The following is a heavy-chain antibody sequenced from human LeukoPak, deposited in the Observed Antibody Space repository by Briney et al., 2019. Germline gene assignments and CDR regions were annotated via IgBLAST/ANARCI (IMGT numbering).Heavy chain of an antibody. D-gene: IGHD6-19*01. CDR3: ARAPRDSSGWYYYFYYMDV. J-gene: IGHJ6*03. Sequence: PSETLSLTCTVSGVSISSYYWSWIRQPPGKGLEWIGYIYYSGSTNYNPSLKSRVTISVDTSKNQFSLKLSSVTAADTAVYYCARAPRDSSGWYYYFYYMDVWGKGTTVTVSS. V-gene: IGHV4-59*01. CDR2: IYYSGST. CDR1: GVSISSYY.